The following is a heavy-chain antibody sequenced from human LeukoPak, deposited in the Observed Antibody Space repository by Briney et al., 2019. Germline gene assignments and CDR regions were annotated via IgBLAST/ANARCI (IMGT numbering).Heavy chain of an antibody. D-gene: IGHD4-23*01. CDR3: ARLDYGGADY. CDR1: GGSISSYY. CDR2: IYTSGST. Sequence: RPTETLSLTCTVSGGSISSYYWSWIRQPPGKGLEWIGYIYTSGSTNYNPSLKSRVTISVGTSKNQFSLKLSSVTAADTAVYYCARLDYGGADYWGQGTLVTVSS. J-gene: IGHJ4*02. V-gene: IGHV4-4*09.